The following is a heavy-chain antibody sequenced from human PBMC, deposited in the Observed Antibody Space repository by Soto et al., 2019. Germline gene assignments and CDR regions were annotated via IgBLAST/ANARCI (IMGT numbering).Heavy chain of an antibody. Sequence: EVQLLDSGGGLVQPGGSLRLTCAASGFTFSNYAMTWVRQAPGKGLEWVAGISGSGGRSYYADSVKGRFTISRDNSKNMLYLQMNSLRAEDTAVYYCARPYFVWSGEQAYYFDVWGQGTLVTVSS. CDR2: ISGSGGRS. D-gene: IGHD3-16*01. CDR3: ARPYFVWSGEQAYYFDV. CDR1: GFTFSNYA. V-gene: IGHV3-23*01. J-gene: IGHJ4*01.